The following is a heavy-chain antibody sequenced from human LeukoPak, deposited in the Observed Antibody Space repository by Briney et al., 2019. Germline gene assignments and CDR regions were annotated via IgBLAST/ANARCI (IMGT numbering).Heavy chain of an antibody. CDR2: ISSSSSYI. D-gene: IGHD5-18*01. Sequence: GGSLRLSCAAYGFTFGSYWMHWVRQAPGKGLVWVSSISSSSSYIYYADSVKGRFTISRDNAKNSLYLQMNSLRAEDTAVYYCARGGYSFGHWGQGTLVTVSS. CDR1: GFTFGSYW. V-gene: IGHV3-21*01. J-gene: IGHJ4*02. CDR3: ARGGYSFGH.